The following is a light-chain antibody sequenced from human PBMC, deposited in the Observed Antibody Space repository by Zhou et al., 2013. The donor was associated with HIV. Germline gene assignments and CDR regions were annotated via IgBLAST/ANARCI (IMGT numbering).Light chain of an antibody. CDR2: GAS. V-gene: IGKV3-20*01. CDR3: QQYGNSPRT. CDR1: QSVSSIY. Sequence: EIVLTQSPGTLSLSPGERATLFCRASQSVSSIYLAWYQQKPGQAPRLLIYGASTRATGIPDRFSGSGSGTDFSLTISRLEPEDFAVYYCQQYGNSPRTFGPGTKVDF. J-gene: IGKJ3*01.